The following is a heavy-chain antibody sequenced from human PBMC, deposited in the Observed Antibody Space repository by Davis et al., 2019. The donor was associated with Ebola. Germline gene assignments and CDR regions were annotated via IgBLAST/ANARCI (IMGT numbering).Heavy chain of an antibody. CDR1: GASISRYY. V-gene: IGHV4-59*12. CDR3: ARREIDGDYVQDS. CDR2: IYYSGST. Sequence: SETLSLTCSVSGASISRYYWSWIPQPPGKGLDWIGYIYYSGSTNYNPSLKSRVTISVDTSKNQFSLKLSSVTAADTAVYYCARREIDGDYVQDSWGQGTLVTVSS. D-gene: IGHD4-17*01. J-gene: IGHJ4*02.